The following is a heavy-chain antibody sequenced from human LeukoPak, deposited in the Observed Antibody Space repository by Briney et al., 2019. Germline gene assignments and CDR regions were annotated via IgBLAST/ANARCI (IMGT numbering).Heavy chain of an antibody. J-gene: IGHJ4*02. CDR2: ISGSGGST. CDR3: AKAPTRSPIEAAGMGYFDY. V-gene: IGHV3-23*01. CDR1: GFTFSSYA. Sequence: PGGSLRLSCAASGFTFSSYAMSWVRQAPGKGLEWVSAISGSGGSTYYADSVKGRFTISRDNSKNTLYLQMNSLRAEDTAVYYCAKAPTRSPIEAAGMGYFDYWGQGTLVTVSS. D-gene: IGHD6-13*01.